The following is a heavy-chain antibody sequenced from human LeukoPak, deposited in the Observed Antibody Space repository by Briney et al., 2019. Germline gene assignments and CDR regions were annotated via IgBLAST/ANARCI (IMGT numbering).Heavy chain of an antibody. Sequence: SSETLSLTCTVSGGSISSYYWSWIRQPPGKGLEWIGYIYYSGSTNYNPSLKSRVTISVDTSKNQFSLKLSSVTAADTAVYYCARVDSTYGYAGGNYFDSWGQGTLVTVSS. D-gene: IGHD5-18*01. J-gene: IGHJ4*02. CDR1: GGSISSYY. V-gene: IGHV4-59*01. CDR2: IYYSGST. CDR3: ARVDSTYGYAGGNYFDS.